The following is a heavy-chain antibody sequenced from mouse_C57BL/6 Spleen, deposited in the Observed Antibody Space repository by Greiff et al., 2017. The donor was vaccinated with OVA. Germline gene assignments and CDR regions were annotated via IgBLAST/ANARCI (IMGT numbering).Heavy chain of an antibody. V-gene: IGHV2-5*01. CDR1: GFSLTSYG. J-gene: IGHJ4*01. CDR2: IWRGGST. Sequence: VQLMESGPGLVQPSQSLSITCTVSGFSLTSYGVHWVRQSPGKGLEWLGVIWRGGSTDYNAAFMSRLSITKDNSKSQVFFKMNSLQADDTAIYYCAKKADLYYAMDYWGQGTSVTVSS. CDR3: AKKADLYYAMDY.